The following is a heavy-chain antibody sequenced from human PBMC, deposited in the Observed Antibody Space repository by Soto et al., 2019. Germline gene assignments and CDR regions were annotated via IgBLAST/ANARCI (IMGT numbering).Heavy chain of an antibody. CDR2: TSPRGETL. V-gene: IGHV3-48*02. J-gene: IGHJ4*01. CDR3: EKSPHTNVDCFYYF. CDR1: GFSLAKYP. Sequence: VGSLRLSCVASGFSLAKYPMNWVRQTPGKGLEWISYTSPRGETLYYAESVEGRFTISRDNGRNSLFLQMNSLRDEDTALYFCEKSPHTNVDCFYYF. D-gene: IGHD2-21*02.